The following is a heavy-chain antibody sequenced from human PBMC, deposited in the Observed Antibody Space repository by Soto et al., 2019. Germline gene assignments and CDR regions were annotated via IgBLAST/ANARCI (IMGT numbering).Heavy chain of an antibody. Sequence: GGSLRLSCAASGFTFSSYAMSWVRQAPGKGLEWVSAISGSGGSTCYADSVKGRFTISRDNSKNTLYLQMNSLRAEDTAVYYCAKDQVATTTRPFDYWGQGTLVTVSS. CDR2: ISGSGGST. CDR1: GFTFSSYA. V-gene: IGHV3-23*01. J-gene: IGHJ4*02. D-gene: IGHD5-12*01. CDR3: AKDQVATTTRPFDY.